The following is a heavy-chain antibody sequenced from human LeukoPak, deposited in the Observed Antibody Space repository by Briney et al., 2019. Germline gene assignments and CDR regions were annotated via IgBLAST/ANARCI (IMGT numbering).Heavy chain of an antibody. V-gene: IGHV1-2*02. CDR2: INPNSGDT. J-gene: IGHJ2*01. D-gene: IGHD3-10*01. Sequence: EASVKVSCKASGYTFTGYYIHWVRQAPGQGLEWMGWINPNSGDTHYPQTFQARVTMTRDTSISTAYMELSSLRSDDTAMYYCATRYGSGSPISYFDLWGRGTLVTISS. CDR1: GYTFTGYY. CDR3: ATRYGSGSPISYFDL.